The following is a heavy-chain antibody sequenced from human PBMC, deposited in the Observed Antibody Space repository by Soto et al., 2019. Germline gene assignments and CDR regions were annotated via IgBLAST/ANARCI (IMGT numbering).Heavy chain of an antibody. D-gene: IGHD5-18*01. V-gene: IGHV2-5*02. CDR2: IYWDDDK. CDR3: AHGRVDTVLATEY. Sequence: QITLKESGPTLLKPTQTLTLTCTFSGFSLSTNGVGVGWIRQPPGKALEWLAIIYWDDDKRYSPSLKSRLTIPKDTPQNPVVLTMTHMGPVDTATYYCAHGRVDTVLATEYWGQGILVTVSS. CDR1: GFSLSTNGVG. J-gene: IGHJ4*02.